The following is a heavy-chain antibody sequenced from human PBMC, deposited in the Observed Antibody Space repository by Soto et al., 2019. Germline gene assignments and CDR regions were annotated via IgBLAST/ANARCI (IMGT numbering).Heavy chain of an antibody. CDR3: ARDLQAVAGTIDY. J-gene: IGHJ4*02. V-gene: IGHV1-18*01. Sequence: ASVKVSCKSSGYTFTSYGYTWVRQAPGQGLEWLGWISPYLGKTNYAQKFQGRMTLTTDTSMGTAFMELKSLRSDDAAVYYCARDLQAVAGTIDYWGQGTLVTVSS. D-gene: IGHD6-19*01. CDR1: GYTFTSYG. CDR2: ISPYLGKT.